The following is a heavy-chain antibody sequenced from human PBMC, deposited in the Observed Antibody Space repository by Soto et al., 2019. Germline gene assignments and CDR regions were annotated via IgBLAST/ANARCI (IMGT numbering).Heavy chain of an antibody. V-gene: IGHV4-31*03. D-gene: IGHD2-2*01. CDR2: IYYSGST. CDR1: GGSISSGGYY. J-gene: IGHJ3*02. CDR3: AREGVSVLVPDDAFDI. Sequence: ASETLSLTCTVSGGSISSGGYYWSWIRQHPGKGLEWIGYIYYSGSTYYNPSLKSRVTISVDTSKNQFSLKLSSVTAADTAVYYCAREGVSVLVPDDAFDIWGQGTMVTVSS.